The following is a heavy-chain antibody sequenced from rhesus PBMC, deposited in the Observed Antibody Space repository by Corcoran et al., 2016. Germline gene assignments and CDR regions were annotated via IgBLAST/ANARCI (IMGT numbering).Heavy chain of an antibody. CDR1: GYSTSSGCG. CDR2: IYGGSGST. Sequence: QVQLQESGPGLVTPSETLSHTCAVSGYSTSSGCGCGWIRQPPGKGLEGMGQIYGGSGSTYYNPSLKSRVTVSKDTSKNQFSLKLSSVTAADTAVYYCAREGIAAGALDYWGQGVLVTVSS. CDR3: AREGIAAGALDY. D-gene: IGHD6-13*01. V-gene: IGHV4-127*01. J-gene: IGHJ4*01.